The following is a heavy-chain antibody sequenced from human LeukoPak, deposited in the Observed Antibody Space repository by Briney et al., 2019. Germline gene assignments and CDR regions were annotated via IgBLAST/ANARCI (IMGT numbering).Heavy chain of an antibody. J-gene: IGHJ4*02. Sequence: ASVKVSCKASGYTFTSYGISWVRQAPGQGLEWMGWMNPNSGNTGYAQKFQGRVTITRNTSISTAYMELSSLRSEDTAVYYCARGFWYSSGWYVSDYWGQGTLVTVSS. CDR3: ARGFWYSSGWYVSDY. V-gene: IGHV1-8*03. CDR2: MNPNSGNT. D-gene: IGHD6-19*01. CDR1: GYTFTSYG.